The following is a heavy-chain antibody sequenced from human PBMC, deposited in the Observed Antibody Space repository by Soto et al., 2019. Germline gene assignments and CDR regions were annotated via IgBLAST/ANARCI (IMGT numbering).Heavy chain of an antibody. CDR1: GFTFSSYS. J-gene: IGHJ4*02. Sequence: PGGSLRLSCAASGFTFSSYSMNWVRQAPGKGLEWVSYISSSSSTIYYADSVKGRFTISRDNAKNSLYLQMNSLRVEDTAVYYCARQWGLWLLVFDYWGQGTLVTVSS. V-gene: IGHV3-48*01. CDR3: ARQWGLWLLVFDY. CDR2: ISSSSSTI. D-gene: IGHD5-18*01.